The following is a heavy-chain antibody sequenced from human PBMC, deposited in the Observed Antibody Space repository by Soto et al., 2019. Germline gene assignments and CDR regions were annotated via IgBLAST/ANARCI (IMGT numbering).Heavy chain of an antibody. J-gene: IGHJ4*02. CDR2: ISSNGGST. Sequence: EVQLVESGGGLVQPGGSLRLSCAASGFTFSRYAMHWVRQAPGKGLEYVSAISSNGGSTYYGNSVKGRFTISRDNSKNTLYLQMGSRRAADMAVYYCARALGYAFDYWGQGTLVTVSS. CDR3: ARALGYAFDY. V-gene: IGHV3-64*01. CDR1: GFTFSRYA. D-gene: IGHD5-18*01.